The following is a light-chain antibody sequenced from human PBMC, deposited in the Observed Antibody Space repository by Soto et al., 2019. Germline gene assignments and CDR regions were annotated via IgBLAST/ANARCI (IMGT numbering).Light chain of an antibody. Sequence: ETVMTQSPATLSVSPGERATLSCRASQSVSSKLAWYQQKPGQAPRLLIYGAFIRAPGIPARFSGSGSGTEFTLTISSLQSEDFAVYHCQQYNDWPTTFAQGTKVDIK. CDR2: GAF. J-gene: IGKJ1*01. CDR3: QQYNDWPTT. CDR1: QSVSSK. V-gene: IGKV3-15*01.